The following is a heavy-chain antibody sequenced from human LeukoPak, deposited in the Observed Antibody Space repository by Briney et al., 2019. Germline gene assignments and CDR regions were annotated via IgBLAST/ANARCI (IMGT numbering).Heavy chain of an antibody. CDR1: GGSIRNYY. CDR2: IYYSGST. CDR3: ARAGRGSYYENWYLDL. J-gene: IGHJ2*01. Sequence: SETLSLTCTVSGGSIRNYYWNWIRQPPGKGLELIGYIYYSGSTDYNPSLKSRVTISVDTSKNQFSLKLSSVTAADTAVYYCARAGRGSYYENWYLDLWGRGTLVTVSS. V-gene: IGHV4-59*01. D-gene: IGHD1-26*01.